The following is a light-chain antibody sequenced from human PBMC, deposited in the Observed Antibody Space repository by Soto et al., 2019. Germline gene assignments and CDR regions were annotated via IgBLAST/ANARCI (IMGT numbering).Light chain of an antibody. Sequence: IVMTQSPATVSVSPGESTSLSCRASRTIGTNLGWYQQKPGQAPRLLISKTSNRATGVPARFSGSGSGTEFPLPIPSLQSEDIAVYYCQQYADWPLTFGGGTKVDIK. CDR3: QQYADWPLT. CDR2: KTS. CDR1: RTIGTN. J-gene: IGKJ4*01. V-gene: IGKV3-15*01.